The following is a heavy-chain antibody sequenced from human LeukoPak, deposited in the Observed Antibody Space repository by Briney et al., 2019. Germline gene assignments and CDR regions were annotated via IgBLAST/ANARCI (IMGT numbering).Heavy chain of an antibody. CDR3: AGVRGYCSSTSCYPSYFQH. CDR2: IIPIFGTA. Sequence: ASVKVSCKASGGTFSSYAISWVRQAPGQGLEWMGGIIPIFGTANYAQKFQGRVTITTDESTSTAYMELSSLRSEDTAVYYCAGVRGYCSSTSCYPSYFQHWGQGTLVTVSS. J-gene: IGHJ1*01. CDR1: GGTFSSYA. V-gene: IGHV1-69*05. D-gene: IGHD2-2*01.